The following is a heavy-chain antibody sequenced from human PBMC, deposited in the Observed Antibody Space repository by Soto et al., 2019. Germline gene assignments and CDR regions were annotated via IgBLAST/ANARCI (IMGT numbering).Heavy chain of an antibody. J-gene: IGHJ5*02. CDR3: ARDRYYDFWTGSSDWCDP. Sequence: PAGTLYLTCAVCGYSIGSGYCWGWIWKTPGKGLEWIGSIYHSGSTYYNPSLKSRVTISVDTSKNQFSLKLSPVTAADTAVYYCARDRYYDFWTGSSDWCDPWGQGTLLIAS. V-gene: IGHV4-38-2*02. CDR1: GYSIGSGYC. CDR2: IYHSGST. D-gene: IGHD3-3*01.